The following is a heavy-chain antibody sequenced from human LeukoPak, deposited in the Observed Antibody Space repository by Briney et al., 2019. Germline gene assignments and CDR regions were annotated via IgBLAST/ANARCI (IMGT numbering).Heavy chain of an antibody. CDR2: IYYSGST. Sequence: PSETLSLTCTVSGGSISSGGYYWSWIRQHPGKGLEWIGYIYYSGSTYYNPSLKSRVTISVDTSKNQFSLKLSSVTAADTAVYYCARGTNSRGYSYGYHYYYYYGMDVWGQGTTVTVSS. CDR1: GGSISSGGYY. CDR3: ARGTNSRGYSYGYHYYYYYGMDV. J-gene: IGHJ6*02. V-gene: IGHV4-31*03. D-gene: IGHD5-18*01.